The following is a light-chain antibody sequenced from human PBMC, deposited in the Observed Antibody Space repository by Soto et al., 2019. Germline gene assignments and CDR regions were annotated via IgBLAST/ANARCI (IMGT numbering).Light chain of an antibody. Sequence: DIQMTQSPSSLSASAGDRVTLSCRASQSVSHYLAWYQQKPGKAPKLLIYDASTLEGGIPSRFSGSVSGTKTTLTISSLKTDDFATYYYQKYNSESTFGQGTKLGIK. CDR3: QKYNSEST. J-gene: IGKJ2*01. CDR2: DAS. CDR1: QSVSHY. V-gene: IGKV1-5*01.